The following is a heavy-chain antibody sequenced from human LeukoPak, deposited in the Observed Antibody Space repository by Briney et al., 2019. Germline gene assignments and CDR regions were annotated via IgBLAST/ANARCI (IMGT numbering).Heavy chain of an antibody. CDR1: GFAFSSYS. Sequence: GGSLRLSCAASGFAFSSYSMNWDRQAPGKGLEWVSSISSSSSYIYYADSVKGRFTISRDNAKNSLYLQLNSLRVEDTAVYYCAKNRGAGSHYYYHMNVWGKGTTVSVSS. J-gene: IGHJ6*03. CDR2: ISSSSSYI. D-gene: IGHD1-26*01. CDR3: AKNRGAGSHYYYHMNV. V-gene: IGHV3-21*04.